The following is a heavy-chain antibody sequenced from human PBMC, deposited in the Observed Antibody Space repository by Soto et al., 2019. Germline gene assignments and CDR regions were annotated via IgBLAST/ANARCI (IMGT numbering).Heavy chain of an antibody. J-gene: IGHJ4*02. CDR2: ISAYNGNT. CDR3: AKDPPPPDY. CDR1: GYTFASYA. V-gene: IGHV1-18*01. Sequence: QVQLVQSGAEVKKPGASVKVSCKASGYTFASYAISWMRQAPGQGLEWMGWISAYNGNTNYAQKLQGRVTMTTYTPTSTAYMEPSSLRSDDTAVYSCAKDPPPPDYWGQGTLVTVSS.